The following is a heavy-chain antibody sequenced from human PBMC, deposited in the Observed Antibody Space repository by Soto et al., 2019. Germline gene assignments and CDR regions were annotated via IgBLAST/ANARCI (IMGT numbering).Heavy chain of an antibody. CDR1: GGSISSGGYS. V-gene: IGHV4-30-2*01. D-gene: IGHD6-13*01. J-gene: IGHJ4*02. Sequence: SETLSLTFAVSGGSISSGGYSWSWIRQPPGKGLEWIGYIYHSGSTYYNPSLKSRVTISVDRSKNQFSLKLSSVTAADTAVYYCARYNAASGTYYFDYWGQGTLVTVSS. CDR2: IYHSGST. CDR3: ARYNAASGTYYFDY.